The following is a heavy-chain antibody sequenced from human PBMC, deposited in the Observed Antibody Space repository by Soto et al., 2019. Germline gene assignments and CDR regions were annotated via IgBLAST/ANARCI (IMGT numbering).Heavy chain of an antibody. J-gene: IGHJ4*02. V-gene: IGHV4-34*01. D-gene: IGHD3-10*01. Sequence: QVQLQQWGAGLLKPSETLSLTCAVYGGSFSGYYWSWIRQPPGKGLEWIGEINHSGSTNYNPSLNSRGTTSADTSKDQSALKLSSVTAADTAVYYCARGRRLLWFGEFPLDYWGQGTLVTVSS. CDR3: ARGRRLLWFGEFPLDY. CDR2: INHSGST. CDR1: GGSFSGYY.